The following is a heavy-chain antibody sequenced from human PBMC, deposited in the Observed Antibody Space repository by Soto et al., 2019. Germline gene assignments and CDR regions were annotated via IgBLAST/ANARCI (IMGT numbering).Heavy chain of an antibody. J-gene: IGHJ4*02. CDR1: GFTFSSYA. V-gene: IGHV3-23*01. Sequence: GGSLRLSCAASGFTFSSYAMSWVRQAPGKGLEWVSAISGSGGSTYYADSVKGRFTISRDNSKNTLYLQMNSLRAEDTAVYYCAKELRNKRLRFLEWTKHSFDYWGQGTLVTVSS. CDR2: ISGSGGST. CDR3: AKELRNKRLRFLEWTKHSFDY. D-gene: IGHD3-3*01.